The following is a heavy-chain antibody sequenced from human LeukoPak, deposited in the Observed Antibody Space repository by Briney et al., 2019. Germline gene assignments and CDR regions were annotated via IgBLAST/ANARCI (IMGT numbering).Heavy chain of an antibody. D-gene: IGHD3-22*01. V-gene: IGHV3-30*02. CDR1: GFTFSSFD. J-gene: IGHJ1*01. CDR3: AKALFYYLQTEMPAD. CDR2: IRFDGSHQ. Sequence: GGSLRLSCAASGFTFSSFDMHWVRQAPGKGLEWVAFIRFDGSHQYSADSVKGRFTISRDNSKNTLYLEMNSLSADDSAIYYCAKALFYYLQTEMPADWGQGTLVTVSS.